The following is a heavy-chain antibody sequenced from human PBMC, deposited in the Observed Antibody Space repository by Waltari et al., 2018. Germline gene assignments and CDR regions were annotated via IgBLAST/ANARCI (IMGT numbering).Heavy chain of an antibody. CDR3: ARVLGGRDWFDP. V-gene: IGHV4-59*07. CDR2: IYYSGGT. CDR1: GASILSNF. D-gene: IGHD3-16*01. Sequence: VLLQASGSALVMPPDLLSTTCTACGASILSNFVTWLRQPAGKGLEWIGYIYYSGGTNYNPSLKSRVTISIDTSKIQFSLELSSVTAADTAVYYCARVLGGRDWFDPWGQGTLVTVSS. J-gene: IGHJ5*02.